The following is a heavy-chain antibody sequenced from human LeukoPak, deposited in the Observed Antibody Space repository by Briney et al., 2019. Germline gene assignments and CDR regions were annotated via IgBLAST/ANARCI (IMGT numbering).Heavy chain of an antibody. V-gene: IGHV7-4-1*02. Sequence: GASVKVSCKASGYTFTSYAMNWVRQAPGQGLEWMGWINTNTGNPTYAQGFTGRFVFSLDTSVSTAYLQISSLKAEDTAVYYCARVGIVATIHDAFDIWGQGTMVTVSS. D-gene: IGHD5-12*01. CDR2: INTNTGNP. CDR3: ARVGIVATIHDAFDI. CDR1: GYTFTSYA. J-gene: IGHJ3*02.